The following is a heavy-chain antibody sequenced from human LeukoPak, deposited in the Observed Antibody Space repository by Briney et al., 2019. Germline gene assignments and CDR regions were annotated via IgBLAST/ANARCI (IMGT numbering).Heavy chain of an antibody. V-gene: IGHV3-23*01. Sequence: GGSLRLSCAASGFTFSSYATSWVRQAPGKGLEWVSAISGSGGSTYYADSVKGRFTISRDNSKNTLYLQMNGLRAEDTAVYYCAKIQDNSVWYEFDYWGQGTLVTVSS. D-gene: IGHD6-19*01. CDR1: GFTFSSYA. CDR2: ISGSGGST. J-gene: IGHJ4*02. CDR3: AKIQDNSVWYEFDY.